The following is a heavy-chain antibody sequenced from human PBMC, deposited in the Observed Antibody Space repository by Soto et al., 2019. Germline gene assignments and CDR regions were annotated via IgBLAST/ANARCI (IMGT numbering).Heavy chain of an antibody. Sequence: PGGSLRLSCAASGFTFSDYYMGWIRQAPGKGLEWVSYISSSSSYTNYADSVKGRFTISRDNAKNSLYLQMNSLRAEDTAVYYCASVLKYSYGTPYYFDYWGQGTLVTVSS. CDR3: ASVLKYSYGTPYYFDY. J-gene: IGHJ4*02. CDR2: ISSSSSYT. D-gene: IGHD5-18*01. CDR1: GFTFSDYY. V-gene: IGHV3-11*06.